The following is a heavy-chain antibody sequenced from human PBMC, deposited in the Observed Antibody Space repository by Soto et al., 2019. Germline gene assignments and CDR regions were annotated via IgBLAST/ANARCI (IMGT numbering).Heavy chain of an antibody. D-gene: IGHD5-12*01. CDR2: ISGGGGST. V-gene: IGHV3-23*01. J-gene: IGHJ5*02. CDR3: SKWDGYGDQ. CDR1: GFTFSTNS. Sequence: EVQLLESGGGLVQPGGCLRLSCAASGFTFSTNSMTWVRQAPGKGLEWVCGISGGGGSTHYADSVKGRFTISRDNSKNMVYLQMNSLTADDTAVYFCSKWDGYGDQWGQGTLVTVSS.